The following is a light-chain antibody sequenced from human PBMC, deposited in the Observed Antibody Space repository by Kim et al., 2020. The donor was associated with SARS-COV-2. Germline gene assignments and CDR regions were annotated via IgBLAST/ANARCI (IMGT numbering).Light chain of an antibody. Sequence: QSVLTQPPSVSGTPGQRVTISCSGSSSNIGNNYVYWYQQFPETAPQLLIYSNDQRPSGVPDRFSGSKSGTSASLVISGLRSEDEADYYCTTWDDSLSGHVVFGGGTKLTVL. CDR2: SND. CDR3: TTWDDSLSGHVV. J-gene: IGLJ2*01. V-gene: IGLV1-47*02. CDR1: SSNIGNNY.